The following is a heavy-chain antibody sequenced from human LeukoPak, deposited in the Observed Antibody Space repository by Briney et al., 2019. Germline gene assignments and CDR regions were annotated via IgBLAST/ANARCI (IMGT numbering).Heavy chain of an antibody. CDR2: MNPNSGNT. V-gene: IGHV1-8*01. J-gene: IGHJ5*02. Sequence: ASVKVSCKASGYTFTSYDINWVRQATGQGLEWMGWMNPNSGNTGYAQKFQGRVTMTRNTSISTAYMELSSLRSEDTAVYYCARVRLRAARGWLDPWGQGTLVTVSS. CDR1: GYTFTSYD. CDR3: ARVRLRAARGWLDP. D-gene: IGHD6-25*01.